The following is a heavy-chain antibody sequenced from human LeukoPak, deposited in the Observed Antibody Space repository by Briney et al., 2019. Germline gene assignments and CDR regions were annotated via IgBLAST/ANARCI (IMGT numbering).Heavy chain of an antibody. V-gene: IGHV3-23*01. Sequence: PGGSLRLSCTASGFTFSSYTMTWVRQAPGKGLKWVSTITTGDGNTYYADSVKGRFTISRDNAKNTLYLQMNSLGAEDTAVYYCARRINYYDSSGYYYVRYFDSWGQGTLVAVSS. CDR3: ARRINYYDSSGYYYVRYFDS. CDR1: GFTFSSYT. J-gene: IGHJ4*02. D-gene: IGHD3-22*01. CDR2: ITTGDGNT.